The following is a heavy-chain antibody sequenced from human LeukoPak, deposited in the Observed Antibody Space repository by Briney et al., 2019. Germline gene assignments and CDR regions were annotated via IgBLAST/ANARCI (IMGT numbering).Heavy chain of an antibody. V-gene: IGHV1-2*02. CDR1: GYTFTGNS. Sequence: ASMKVSCKASGYTFTGNSIHWVRQAPGQGLQWMGWINPNSGGTKYAQKFQGRVTMTRDTSISTAYMELSRLTSDDTAVYYCARRYFDSSGYYFDFWGQGTLVTVSS. CDR3: ARRYFDSSGYYFDF. D-gene: IGHD3-22*01. CDR2: INPNSGGT. J-gene: IGHJ4*02.